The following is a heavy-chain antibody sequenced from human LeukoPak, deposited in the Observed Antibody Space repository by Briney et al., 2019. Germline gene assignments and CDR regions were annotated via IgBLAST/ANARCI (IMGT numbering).Heavy chain of an antibody. J-gene: IGHJ4*02. D-gene: IGHD3-3*01. Sequence: SGTLSLTCAVSGGSISSSNWWSWVRQPPGKGLEWIGEIYHSGSTNYNPSLKSRVTISVDTSKNQFSLRLSSVTAADTAVYYCARGPLGVRFLEWLVDWGQGTLVTVSS. CDR2: IYHSGST. CDR3: ARGPLGVRFLEWLVD. CDR1: GGSISSSNW. V-gene: IGHV4-4*02.